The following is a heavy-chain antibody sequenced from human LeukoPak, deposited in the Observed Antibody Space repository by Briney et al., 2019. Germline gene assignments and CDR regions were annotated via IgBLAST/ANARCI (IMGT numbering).Heavy chain of an antibody. V-gene: IGHV3-64D*06. CDR1: GFTFSSHA. CDR2: ISSGGGST. J-gene: IGHJ4*02. D-gene: IGHD3-22*01. Sequence: GGSLRLSCSASGFTFSSHALHWVRQAPGERLEYVSAISSGGGSTYYADSVEGRFTISRDNSKSTLYLQMSSLRADDTAVYYCVKTTSSYYYDYWGQGTLVTVSS. CDR3: VKTTSSYYYDY.